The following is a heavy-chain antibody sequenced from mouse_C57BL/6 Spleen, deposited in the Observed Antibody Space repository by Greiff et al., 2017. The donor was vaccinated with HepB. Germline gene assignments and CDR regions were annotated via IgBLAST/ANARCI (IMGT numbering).Heavy chain of an antibody. CDR1: GYTFTSYG. D-gene: IGHD2-4*01. V-gene: IGHV1-81*01. CDR3: ARWRDYDGDYAMDY. CDR2: IYPRSGNT. J-gene: IGHJ4*01. Sequence: QVHVKQSGAELARPGASVKLSCKASGYTFTSYGISWVKQRTGQGLEWIGEIYPRSGNTYYNEKFKGKATLTADKSSSTAYMELRSLTSEDSAVYFCARWRDYDGDYAMDYWGQGTSVTVSS.